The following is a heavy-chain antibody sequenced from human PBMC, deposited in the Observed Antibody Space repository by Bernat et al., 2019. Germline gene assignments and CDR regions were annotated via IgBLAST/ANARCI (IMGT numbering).Heavy chain of an antibody. D-gene: IGHD3-10*01. CDR1: GGSFSGYY. CDR2: INHSGST. CDR3: ARELRFGELLSYYFDY. Sequence: QVQLQQWGAGLLKPSETLSLTCAVYGGSFSGYYWSWIRQPPGKGLEWIGEINHSGSTNYNPSLKSRVTISVDTSKNQFSLKLSSVTAADTAVYYCARELRFGELLSYYFDYWGQGTLVTVSS. V-gene: IGHV4-34*01. J-gene: IGHJ4*02.